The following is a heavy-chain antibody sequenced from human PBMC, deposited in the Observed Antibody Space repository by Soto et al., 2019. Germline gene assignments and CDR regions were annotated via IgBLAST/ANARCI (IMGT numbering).Heavy chain of an antibody. CDR2: IYYSGST. V-gene: IGHV4-39*01. CDR1: GGSISSSSYY. D-gene: IGHD1-1*01. J-gene: IGHJ4*01. Sequence: QLQLQESGPGLVKPSETLSLTCTVSGGSISSSSYYWGWIRQPPGKGLEWIGSIYYSGSTYYNPALTSRVTISEDTSKNQFSLKRSSVTAADTAVYYCATIVLIEVATTPFDYWGQGTRVTVSS. CDR3: ATIVLIEVATTPFDY.